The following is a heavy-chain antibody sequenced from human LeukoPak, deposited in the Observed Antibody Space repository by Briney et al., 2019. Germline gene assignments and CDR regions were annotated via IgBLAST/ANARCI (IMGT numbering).Heavy chain of an antibody. CDR2: INPNSGGT. Sequence: GASVKVSCKASGGTFSSYAISWVRQAPGQGLEWMGWINPNSGGTNYAQKFQGWVTMTKDTSISTAYMELSRLRSDDTAVYYCARASPAGYGMDVWGQGTTVTVSS. V-gene: IGHV1-2*04. CDR3: ARASPAGYGMDV. J-gene: IGHJ6*02. D-gene: IGHD2-2*01. CDR1: GGTFSSYA.